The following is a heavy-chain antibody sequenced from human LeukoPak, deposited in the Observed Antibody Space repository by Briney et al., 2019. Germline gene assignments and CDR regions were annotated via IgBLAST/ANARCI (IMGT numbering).Heavy chain of an antibody. CDR3: ARRRVVRGAWDY. CDR2: IYYSGST. CDR1: NGSISSYY. Sequence: SETLSLTCTVSNGSISSYYWSWIRQPPGKGLEWIGYIYYSGSTNYNPSLKSRVTISVDTSKNQFSLKLSSVTAADTAVYYCARRRVVRGAWDYWGQGTLVTVSS. V-gene: IGHV4-59*12. D-gene: IGHD3-10*01. J-gene: IGHJ4*02.